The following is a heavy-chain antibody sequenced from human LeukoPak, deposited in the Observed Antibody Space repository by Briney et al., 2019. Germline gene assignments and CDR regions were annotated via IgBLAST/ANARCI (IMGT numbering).Heavy chain of an antibody. CDR1: GFTFSSYG. Sequence: PGGSLRLFCAASGFTFSSYGMHWVRQALGKGLEWVAVISYDGSNKYYADSVKGRFTISRDNSKNTLYLQMNSLRAEDTAVYYCAKSLEYYFDYWGQGTLVTVSS. V-gene: IGHV3-30*18. CDR3: AKSLEYYFDY. J-gene: IGHJ4*02. CDR2: ISYDGSNK.